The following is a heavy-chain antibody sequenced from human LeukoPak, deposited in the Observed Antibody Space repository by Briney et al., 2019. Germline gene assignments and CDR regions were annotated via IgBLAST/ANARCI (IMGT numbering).Heavy chain of an antibody. D-gene: IGHD5-24*01. J-gene: IGHJ6*02. CDR1: GFTFSSHW. CDR2: IKQDGSER. V-gene: IGHV3-7*03. Sequence: PGGSLRLSCTASGFTFSSHWMSWVRQAPGKGLEWVANIKQDGSERHYVDSVKGRFTLSRDNSKNTLYLQMNSLRAEDTAVYYCAKDRDTSIGWGPGHHNGMDVWGQGTTVTVSS. CDR3: AKDRDTSIGWGPGHHNGMDV.